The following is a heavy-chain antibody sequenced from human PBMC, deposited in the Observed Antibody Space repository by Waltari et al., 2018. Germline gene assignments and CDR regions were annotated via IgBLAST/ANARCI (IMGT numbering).Heavy chain of an antibody. J-gene: IGHJ4*02. CDR3: ARGLAFDS. V-gene: IGHV4-4*07. D-gene: IGHD3-9*01. CDR2: IYASGTT. Sequence: QVQLQESGPGLVKPSETLSLTCTVPGSSISNNYWNWIRQPAGKGLEWTGRIYASGTTNDTPSPKSRVSGSVDTSKNQFSLNLASVTAADTAVYYGARGLAFDSWGQGSLVTVSS. CDR1: GSSISNNY.